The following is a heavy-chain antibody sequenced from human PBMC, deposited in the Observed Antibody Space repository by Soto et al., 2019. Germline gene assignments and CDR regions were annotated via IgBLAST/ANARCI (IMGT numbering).Heavy chain of an antibody. V-gene: IGHV4-59*01. J-gene: IGHJ6*02. D-gene: IGHD3-9*01. CDR3: ARSSLRYFDWLLYGMDV. CDR1: GGSISSYY. Sequence: QVQLQESGPGLVKPSETLSLTCTVSGGSISSYYWSWIRQPPGKGLEWIGYIYYSGSTNYNPSLKSRVTISVDTSKNQSSLKLSSVTAADTAVYYCARSSLRYFDWLLYGMDVWGQGTTVTVSS. CDR2: IYYSGST.